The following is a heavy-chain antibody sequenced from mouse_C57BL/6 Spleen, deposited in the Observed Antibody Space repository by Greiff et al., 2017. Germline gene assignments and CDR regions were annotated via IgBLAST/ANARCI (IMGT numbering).Heavy chain of an antibody. CDR2: IDPADSET. CDR3: GRYYDYDTAYYDC. J-gene: IGHJ2*01. D-gene: IGHD2-4*01. Sequence: QVQLQQPGAELVRPGSSVKLSCKASGYTFTSYWMHWVKQRPIQGLEWIGNIDPADSETHYNQKFKDKATLTVDKSSSTAYMQLSSLTSEDSAVYYCGRYYDYDTAYYDCWGQGTTLSTS. CDR1: GYTFTSYW. V-gene: IGHV1-52*01.